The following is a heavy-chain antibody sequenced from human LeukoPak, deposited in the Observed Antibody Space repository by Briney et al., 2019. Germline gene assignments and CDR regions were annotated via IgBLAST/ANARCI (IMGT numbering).Heavy chain of an antibody. D-gene: IGHD3-10*01. J-gene: IGHJ6*02. CDR2: FDPEDGDT. V-gene: IGHV1-24*01. Sequence: ASVKVSCKVSGYTLTELSMHWVRQAPGKGLEWMGGFDPEDGDTIYAQKFQGRVTMTEDTSTDTAYMELSSLRSEDTAVYYCATGFTMVRGVIPDVWGQGTTVTVSS. CDR3: ATGFTMVRGVIPDV. CDR1: GYTLTELS.